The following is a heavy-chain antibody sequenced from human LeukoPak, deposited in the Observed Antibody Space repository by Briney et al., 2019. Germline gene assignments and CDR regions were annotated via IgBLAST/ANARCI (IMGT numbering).Heavy chain of an antibody. CDR3: AREEYDN. J-gene: IGHJ4*02. D-gene: IGHD2/OR15-2a*01. Sequence: GGSLRLSCAASGFTFSSYWMHWVRQAPGKGLVWVSRINTDGSTTNYADSVKCRFTIYRDNAKNTLYLRMNSLRADDTAVYFCAREEYDNWGQGTLVTVSS. CDR2: INTDGSTT. CDR1: GFTFSSYW. V-gene: IGHV3-74*01.